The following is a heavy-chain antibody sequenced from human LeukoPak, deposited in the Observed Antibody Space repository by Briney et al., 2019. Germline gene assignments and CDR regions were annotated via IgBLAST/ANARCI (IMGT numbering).Heavy chain of an antibody. CDR1: GFTFGDSA. D-gene: IGHD3-22*01. V-gene: IGHV3-49*04. CDR3: SREVVAATHWFDP. CDR2: IRSKAYDGTT. Sequence: GGSLRLSCTASGFTFGDSAMSWVRQAPGKGLEWVGFIRSKAYDGTTEYAASVKGRFTISRDDSKAIAYLQMNSLKTEDTAVYYCSREVVAATHWFDPWGQGTLVTVSS. J-gene: IGHJ5*02.